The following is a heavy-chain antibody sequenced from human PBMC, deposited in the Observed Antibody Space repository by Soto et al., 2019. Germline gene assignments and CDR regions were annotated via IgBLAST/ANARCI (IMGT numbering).Heavy chain of an antibody. D-gene: IGHD3-16*01. CDR3: VRSGHTFGGVI. V-gene: IGHV4-59*01. J-gene: IGHJ4*02. CDR2: IYSSGSA. CDR1: GFTFSRVS. Sequence: GSLRLSCEASGFTFSRVSMNWIRQPPGKGLEWIAFIYSSGSANYNSSLKSRATISVDTYNNQFSLILTSVTAADTAVYYCVRSGHTFGGVIWGRGTLVTVSS.